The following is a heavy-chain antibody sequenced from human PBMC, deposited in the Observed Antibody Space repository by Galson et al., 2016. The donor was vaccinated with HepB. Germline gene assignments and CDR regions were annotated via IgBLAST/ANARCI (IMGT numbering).Heavy chain of an antibody. CDR3: ARIPGYSFGDDYLES. V-gene: IGHV2-70*01. CDR2: VDSDGNE. J-gene: IGHJ1*01. Sequence: PALVKPTQTLTLTCTFSGFSLTSSGMCVSWIRQSPGRALEWLALVDSDGNERFSTSLRTRLTISKDTSKNQVVLTMINMDPVVTATSYCARIPGYSFGDDYLESGGQGNVVAVPS. CDR1: GFSLTSSGMC. D-gene: IGHD5-18*01.